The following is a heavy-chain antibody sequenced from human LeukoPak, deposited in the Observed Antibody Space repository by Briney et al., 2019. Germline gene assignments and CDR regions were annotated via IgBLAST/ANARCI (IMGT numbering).Heavy chain of an antibody. CDR2: IIPMFDTP. CDR1: GGTFSSYA. V-gene: IGHV1-69*01. J-gene: IGHJ4*02. Sequence: SVKVSCKASGGTFSSYAISWVRQAPGQGLEWMGGIIPMFDTPNYAQKFQGRVTITADESTTTVYMELRSLRSDDTAVYYCARDQMVRGLIMSYFDYWGQGSLVTVSS. D-gene: IGHD3-10*01. CDR3: ARDQMVRGLIMSYFDY.